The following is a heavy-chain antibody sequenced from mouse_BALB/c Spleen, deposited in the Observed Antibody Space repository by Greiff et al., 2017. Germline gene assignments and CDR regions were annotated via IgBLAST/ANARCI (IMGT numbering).Heavy chain of an antibody. CDR1: GYAFSSSW. J-gene: IGHJ4*01. CDR3: ARGTLVGGRAMDY. V-gene: IGHV1-82*01. Sequence: QVQLKESGPELVKPGASVKISCKASGYAFSSSWMNWVKQRPGQGLEWIGRIYPGDGDTNYNGKFKGKATLTADKSSSTAYMQLSSLTSVDSAVYFCARGTLVGGRAMDYWGQGTSVTVSS. D-gene: IGHD1-1*01. CDR2: IYPGDGDT.